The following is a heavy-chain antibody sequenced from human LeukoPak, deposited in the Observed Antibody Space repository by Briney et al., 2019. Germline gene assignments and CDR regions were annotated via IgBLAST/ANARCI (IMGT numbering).Heavy chain of an antibody. CDR3: ARDPGSSGYYYYYMDV. D-gene: IGHD6-19*01. Sequence: ASVTVSFKASGYTFTSYAMHWVRQAPGQRLEWMGWINAGNGNTKYSQEFQGRVTITRDTSASTAYMELSSLRSEDMAVYYCARDPGSSGYYYYYMDVWGKGTTVTVSS. CDR2: INAGNGNT. J-gene: IGHJ6*03. V-gene: IGHV1-3*03. CDR1: GYTFTSYA.